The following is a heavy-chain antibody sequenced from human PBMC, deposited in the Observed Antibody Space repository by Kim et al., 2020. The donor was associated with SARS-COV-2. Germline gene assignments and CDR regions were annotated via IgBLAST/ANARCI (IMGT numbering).Heavy chain of an antibody. D-gene: IGHD3-22*01. J-gene: IGHJ3*02. V-gene: IGHV4-59*01. CDR1: GGSISSYY. CDR2: IYYSGST. CDR3: ARGPYYYDSSGYHDAFDI. Sequence: SETLSLTCTVSGGSISSYYWSWIRQPPGKGLEWIGYIYYSGSTNYNPSLKSRVTISVDTSKNQFSLKLSSVTAADTAVYYCARGPYYYDSSGYHDAFDIWDQGTMVTVSS.